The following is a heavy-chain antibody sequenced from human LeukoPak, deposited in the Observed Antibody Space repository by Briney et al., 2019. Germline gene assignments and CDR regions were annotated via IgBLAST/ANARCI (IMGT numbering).Heavy chain of an antibody. Sequence: GGSLSFSGAASGFTFSYYGMHWVRQAQGKGLGWGAFIRYVGSNKYYADSVKGRFTIARDNSKNKLYLRMTRRSAKDMSLYYCAKEYCSGGSCHPFDYWGQGTLVTVSS. V-gene: IGHV3-30*02. CDR3: AKEYCSGGSCHPFDY. CDR2: IRYVGSNK. J-gene: IGHJ4*02. CDR1: GFTFSYYG. D-gene: IGHD2-15*01.